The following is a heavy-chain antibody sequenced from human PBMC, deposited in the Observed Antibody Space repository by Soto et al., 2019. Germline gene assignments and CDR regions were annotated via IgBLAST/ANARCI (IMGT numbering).Heavy chain of an antibody. CDR1: AGSISSSSYY. J-gene: IGHJ6*02. D-gene: IGHD3-16*01. CDR3: ARHGGRSQQIDCYYYGMDV. CDR2: IYYSGST. V-gene: IGHV4-39*01. Sequence: SATLTLTCTVSAGSISSSSYYWGWIRLPPGKEPEWTGGIYYSGSTYYNPSLKSRVTISVDTSKNQFSLNLSSLTAEDKAVYYCARHGGRSQQIDCYYYGMDVWGEGAKDTV.